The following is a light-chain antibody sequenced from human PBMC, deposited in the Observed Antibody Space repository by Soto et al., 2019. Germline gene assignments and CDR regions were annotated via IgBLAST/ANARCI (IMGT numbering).Light chain of an antibody. J-gene: IGKJ4*01. CDR3: QQRSNWPPFS. Sequence: EIVLTQSPGTLSLSPGERATLSCRASQRVSSGYLAWYQQKPGQAPRLLIYGASNRATDIPARFSGSGSGTDFTLTISSLEPEDFAVYYCQQRSNWPPFSFGGGTKVDIK. CDR1: QRVSSGY. V-gene: IGKV3-11*01. CDR2: GAS.